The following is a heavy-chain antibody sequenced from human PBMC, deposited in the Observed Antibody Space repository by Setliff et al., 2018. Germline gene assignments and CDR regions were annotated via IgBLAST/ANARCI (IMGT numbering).Heavy chain of an antibody. Sequence: ASVKVSCKASGYIFTGYYMHWVRQAPGQGLGWMGGFDPEDGETIYAQKFQCRVTMTEDTSTDTAYMELTSLRSEDTAVYYCARVPLPLDIVVVVAATPLEYYYYMDVWGKGTTVTVSS. CDR2: FDPEDGET. CDR1: GYIFTGYY. D-gene: IGHD2-15*01. J-gene: IGHJ6*03. CDR3: ARVPLPLDIVVVVAATPLEYYYYMDV. V-gene: IGHV1-24*01.